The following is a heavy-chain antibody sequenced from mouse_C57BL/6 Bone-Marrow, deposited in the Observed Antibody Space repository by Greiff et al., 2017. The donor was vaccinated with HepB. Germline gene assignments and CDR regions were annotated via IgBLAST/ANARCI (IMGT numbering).Heavy chain of an antibody. D-gene: IGHD2-1*01. CDR3: ARRIYTP. J-gene: IGHJ3*01. Sequence: EVQGVESGGDLVKPGGSLKLSCAASGFTFSSYGMSWVRQTPDKRLEWVATISSGGSYTYYPDSVKGRFTISRDNAKNTLYLQVSSLKSEDTAMYYCARRIYTPWGQGTLVTVSA. CDR2: ISSGGSYT. V-gene: IGHV5-6*01. CDR1: GFTFSSYG.